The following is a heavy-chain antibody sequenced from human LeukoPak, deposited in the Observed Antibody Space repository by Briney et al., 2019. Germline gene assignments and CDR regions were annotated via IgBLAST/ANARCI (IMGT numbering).Heavy chain of an antibody. Sequence: GESLQISCKGSGSIFTSYWIGWGRPLPGKGLEWMGIIYPGDSDTRYSPSFQGQVTISADKSISTAYLQWSSLKASDTAMYYCARRVFSCGGDCYYFDYWGQGTLVTVSS. CDR2: IYPGDSDT. V-gene: IGHV5-51*01. J-gene: IGHJ4*02. CDR1: GSIFTSYW. CDR3: ARRVFSCGGDCYYFDY. D-gene: IGHD2-21*02.